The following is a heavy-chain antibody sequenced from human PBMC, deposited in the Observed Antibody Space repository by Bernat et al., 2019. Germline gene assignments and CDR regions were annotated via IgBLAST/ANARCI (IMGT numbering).Heavy chain of an antibody. D-gene: IGHD6-13*01. CDR3: ARGAVGGAADPFDY. CDR1: GFSVSTSY. V-gene: IGHV3-66*01. J-gene: IGHJ4*02. Sequence: EVQLVESGGGLVQPGGSPRLSCSASGFSVSTSYMSWVRQAPGKGLEWVSVIYSGGATHYADSVRGRFTISRDNSKNMLYVQMNSLRVDDTAVYYCARGAVGGAADPFDYWGQGTLVTVSA. CDR2: IYSGGAT.